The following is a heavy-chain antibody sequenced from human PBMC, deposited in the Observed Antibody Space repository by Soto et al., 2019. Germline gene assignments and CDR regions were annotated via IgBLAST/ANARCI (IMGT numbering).Heavy chain of an antibody. Sequence: EVQLVESGGGLVKPGGSLRLSCAASGFTFSSYSLNWVRQAPGKGLEWVSSISSGNDYIYYADSVKGRFTISRDNAKNSLYLQMNSLRAEDTAVYYCARAPEWYFDLWGRGTLVTVSS. V-gene: IGHV3-21*02. CDR3: ARAPEWYFDL. J-gene: IGHJ2*01. CDR1: GFTFSSYS. CDR2: ISSGNDYI.